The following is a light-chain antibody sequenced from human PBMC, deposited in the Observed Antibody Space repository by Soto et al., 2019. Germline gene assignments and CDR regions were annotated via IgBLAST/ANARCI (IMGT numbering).Light chain of an antibody. CDR2: STS. Sequence: QSVLAQPPSASGTPGQIVAISCSGSSSNIGSNTVTWYQQLPGTAPKLLIYSTSQRSSGVPGRFSGSKSGASASLSISGLQSEDEADYHCAAWDDRLDVYVFGTGTKVTVL. CDR1: SSNIGSNT. CDR3: AAWDDRLDVYV. V-gene: IGLV1-44*01. J-gene: IGLJ1*01.